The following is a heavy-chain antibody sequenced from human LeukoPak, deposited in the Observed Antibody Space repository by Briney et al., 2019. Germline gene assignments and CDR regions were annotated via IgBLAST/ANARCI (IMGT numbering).Heavy chain of an antibody. J-gene: IGHJ6*03. Sequence: GASVKVSCKTSGYSFTSYNLHWVRQAPGQRLEWMGIIKPSGTDTNYAQKFQGRVTITADKSTSTAYMELSSLRSEDTAVYYCARDSQGYFDFLGYYYMDVWGKGTTVTVSS. CDR3: ARDSQGYFDFLGYYYMDV. CDR2: IKPSGTDT. CDR1: GYSFTSYN. D-gene: IGHD3-9*01. V-gene: IGHV1-46*01.